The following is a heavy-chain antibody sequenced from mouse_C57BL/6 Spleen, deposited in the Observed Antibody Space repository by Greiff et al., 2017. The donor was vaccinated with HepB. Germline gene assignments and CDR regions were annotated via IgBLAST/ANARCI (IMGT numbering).Heavy chain of an antibody. D-gene: IGHD1-1*01. V-gene: IGHV5-9-1*02. J-gene: IGHJ1*03. Sequence: EVQRVESGEGLVKPGGSLKLSCAASGFTFSSYAMSWVRQTPEKRLEWVAYISSGGDYIYYADTVKGRFTISRDNARNTLYLQMSSLKSEDTAMYYCTRGPDYYDSSRYWYFDVWGTGTTVTVSS. CDR3: TRGPDYYDSSRYWYFDV. CDR2: ISSGGDYI. CDR1: GFTFSSYA.